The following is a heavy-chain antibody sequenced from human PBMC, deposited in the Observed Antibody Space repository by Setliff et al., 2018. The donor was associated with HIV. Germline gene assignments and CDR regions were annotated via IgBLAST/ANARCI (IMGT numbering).Heavy chain of an antibody. D-gene: IGHD2-2*01. J-gene: IGHJ4*02. Sequence: SETLSLTCTVSGGSISSGNYYWNWIRQPAGKGLEWIGRIYISGSTNYNPSLESRVTISLDTSKNQFSLKLSSVTAADTAVYYCAREVPARQHFDFWGQGTLVTVSS. CDR1: GGSISSGNYY. CDR2: IYISGST. V-gene: IGHV4-61*02. CDR3: AREVPARQHFDF.